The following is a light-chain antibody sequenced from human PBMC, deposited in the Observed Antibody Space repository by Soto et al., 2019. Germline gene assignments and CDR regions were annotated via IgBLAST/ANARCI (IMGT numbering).Light chain of an antibody. V-gene: IGKV3-20*01. J-gene: IGKJ3*01. CDR3: QLYCSSPLFT. CDR1: QRVSSNY. CDR2: GAS. Sequence: EILLTQSPGTLSLSPGERATLACRASQRVSSNYVAWYQQKPGQAPRLLIHGASTRASGIPDRFSGSGSGADFTLTISRLEPEDFAVYYCQLYCSSPLFTFGPGSRLDIK.